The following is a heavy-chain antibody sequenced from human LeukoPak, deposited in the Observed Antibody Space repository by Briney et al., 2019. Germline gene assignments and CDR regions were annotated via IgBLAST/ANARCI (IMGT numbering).Heavy chain of an antibody. D-gene: IGHD3-9*01. CDR3: AGNYDILTCGHAFDI. V-gene: IGHV3-21*01. J-gene: IGHJ3*02. CDR2: ISSSSSYI. CDR1: GFTFSSYS. Sequence: GGSLRLSCAASGFTFSSYSMNWVRQAPGKGLEWVSSISSSSSYIYYADSVKGRFTISRDNAKNSLYLQMNSLRAEDTAVYYCAGNYDILTCGHAFDIWGQGTMVTVSS.